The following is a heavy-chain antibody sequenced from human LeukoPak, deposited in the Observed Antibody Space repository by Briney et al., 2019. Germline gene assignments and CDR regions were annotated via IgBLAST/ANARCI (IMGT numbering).Heavy chain of an antibody. J-gene: IGHJ6*03. CDR1: GYTFTGYY. CDR3: ATNPDYYGSGRRDYYYYYMDV. Sequence: ASVKVSCKASGYTFTGYYMHWVRQAPGQGLEWMGWINPNSGGTNYAQKFQGRVTMTRDTSISTAYMELSRLRSDDTAVYYCATNPDYYGSGRRDYYYYYMDVWGKGTTVTISS. CDR2: INPNSGGT. V-gene: IGHV1-2*02. D-gene: IGHD3-10*01.